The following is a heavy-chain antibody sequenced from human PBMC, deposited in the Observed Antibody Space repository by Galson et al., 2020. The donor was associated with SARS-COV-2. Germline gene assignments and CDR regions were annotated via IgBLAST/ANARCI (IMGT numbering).Heavy chain of an antibody. V-gene: IGHV3-33*06. CDR2: IWYDGSNK. CDR1: GFTFSSYG. Sequence: QLGESLKISCAASGFTFSSYGMHWVRQAPGKGLEWVAVIWYDGSNKYYADSVKGRFTISRDNSKNTLYLQMNSLRAEDTAVYYCAKDQGGNTPTYPSYYFDYWGQGTLVTVSS. CDR3: AKDQGGNTPTYPSYYFDY. J-gene: IGHJ4*02. D-gene: IGHD2-2*01.